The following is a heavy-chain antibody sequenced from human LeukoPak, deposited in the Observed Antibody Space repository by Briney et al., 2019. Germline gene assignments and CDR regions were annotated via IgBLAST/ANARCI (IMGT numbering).Heavy chain of an antibody. CDR3: ARLRIDGTYTPGFDY. J-gene: IGHJ4*02. D-gene: IGHD1-26*01. Sequence: GESLKISCKGSEDSFTNYWIGWVRQMPGKSLEWMGIMYPGDSDTRYSPSFQGQVTISADKSISTAYLQWTSLKASDTAMYYCARLRIDGTYTPGFDYWGQGTLVTVSS. CDR2: MYPGDSDT. CDR1: EDSFTNYW. V-gene: IGHV5-51*01.